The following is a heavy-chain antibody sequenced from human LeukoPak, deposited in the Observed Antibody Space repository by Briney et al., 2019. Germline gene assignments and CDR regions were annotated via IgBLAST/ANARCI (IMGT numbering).Heavy chain of an antibody. CDR1: GYTFTSYA. CDR2: INAGNGDT. J-gene: IGHJ5*02. Sequence: ASVKVSCKASGYTFTSYAMHWVRQAPGQRLEWMGRINAGNGDTKYSQKCQGRVTITRDTSASTAYMELSSLRSEDTAVYYCARGAMVRGVIIVYNWFDPWGQGTLVTVSS. D-gene: IGHD3-10*01. CDR3: ARGAMVRGVIIVYNWFDP. V-gene: IGHV1-3*01.